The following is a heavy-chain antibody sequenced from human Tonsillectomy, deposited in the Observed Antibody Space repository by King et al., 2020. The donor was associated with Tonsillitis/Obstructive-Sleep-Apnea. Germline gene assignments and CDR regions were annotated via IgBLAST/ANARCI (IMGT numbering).Heavy chain of an antibody. CDR3: ARRFGEWERGNCFDP. V-gene: IGHV3-20*01. CDR1: GFTFDDYG. CDR2: INWNGGST. Sequence: VQLVESGGGVVRPGGSLRLSCAASGFTFDDYGMSWVRQAPGKGLEWVSGINWNGGSTGYADSVKGRFTISRDNAKNSLYLQMNSLRAEDTALYHCARRFGEWERGNCFDPWGQGTLVTVSS. D-gene: IGHD1-26*01. J-gene: IGHJ5*02.